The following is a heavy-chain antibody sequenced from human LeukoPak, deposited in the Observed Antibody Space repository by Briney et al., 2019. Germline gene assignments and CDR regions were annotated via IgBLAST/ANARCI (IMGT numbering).Heavy chain of an antibody. CDR1: GYNFAHDW. D-gene: IGHD2-15*01. CDR2: IFPDDSDT. V-gene: IGHV5-51*01. CDR3: ARQESEMTTPANRYFDL. Sequence: GESLKISCKGSGYNFAHDWIGWVRQMPGKGLEWMGIIFPDDSDTIYSPSFQGHVTISADKSINTAYLQWSDLKASDSAMYYCARQESEMTTPANRYFDLWGQGTLITVSS. J-gene: IGHJ4*02.